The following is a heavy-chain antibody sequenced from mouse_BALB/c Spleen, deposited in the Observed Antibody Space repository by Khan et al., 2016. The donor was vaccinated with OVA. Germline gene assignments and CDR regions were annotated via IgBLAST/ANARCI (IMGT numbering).Heavy chain of an antibody. CDR1: GFTFSRFG. Sequence: EVELVESGGGLVQPGGSRKLSCAASGFTFSRFGMHWVRQAPEKGLEWVAYISSGSSTIYYADTVKGQFTISRDNPKNTLFLQMNSLRSEDTAMYYCARDSNFDYWGQGTTLTVSS. CDR3: ARDSNFDY. V-gene: IGHV5-17*02. CDR2: ISSGSSTI. J-gene: IGHJ2*01.